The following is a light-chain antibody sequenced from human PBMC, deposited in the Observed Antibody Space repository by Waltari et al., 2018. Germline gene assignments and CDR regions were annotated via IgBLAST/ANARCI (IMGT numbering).Light chain of an antibody. CDR2: EAS. CDR1: QSVSRS. V-gene: IGKV3-11*01. Sequence: EIVLTQSPATLSLSTGERVTLSCRASQSVSRSLGWFLQKPGQAPKHLIYEASNMTPGLPGRFSCSGFGVDFTLTISSLEPEDFGVYFCQQRSVWPVTFGGGTKLEI. CDR3: QQRSVWPVT. J-gene: IGKJ4*01.